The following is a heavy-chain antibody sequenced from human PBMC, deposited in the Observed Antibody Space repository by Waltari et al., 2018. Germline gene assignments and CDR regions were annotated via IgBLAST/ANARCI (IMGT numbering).Heavy chain of an antibody. J-gene: IGHJ4*02. V-gene: IGHV3-74*01. CDR3: TRVNWDY. CDR1: GFSFSSYW. Sequence: VQLVESGGRLVQPGGSLRLSCEASGFSFSSYWMHWVRQAPGKGLVWVARVNIDGTGTDYAYSVKGRFAISRDNAENTLYLQMNNLRAEDTGIYYCTRVNWDYWGQGTLVTVSS. CDR2: VNIDGTGT.